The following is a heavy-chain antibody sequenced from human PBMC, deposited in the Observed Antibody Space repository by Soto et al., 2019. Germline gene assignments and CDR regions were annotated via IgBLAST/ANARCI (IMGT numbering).Heavy chain of an antibody. V-gene: IGHV3-9*01. J-gene: IGHJ4*02. CDR1: GFTFDDYA. CDR3: AKEMARRPHYDFWSGYYSFDY. D-gene: IGHD3-3*01. CDR2: ISWNSGSI. Sequence: PGGSLRLSCAGSGFTFDDYAMHWVRQAPGKGLEWVSGISWNSGSIGYADSVKGRFTISRDNAKNSLYLQMNSLRAEDTALYYCAKEMARRPHYDFWSGYYSFDYWGQGTLVTVSS.